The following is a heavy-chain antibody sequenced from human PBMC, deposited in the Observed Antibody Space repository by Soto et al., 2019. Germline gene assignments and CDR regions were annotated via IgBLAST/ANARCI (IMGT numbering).Heavy chain of an antibody. V-gene: IGHV3-74*01. CDR1: GFTFSSYW. CDR2: INSDGSST. J-gene: IGHJ4*02. Sequence: GGSLRLSCAASGFTFSSYWMHWVRQAPGKGLVWVSRINSDGSSTGYADSVKGRFTISRDNAKNSLYLQMNSLRAEDTALYYCARVWRSGWYRFSLDYWGQGTLVTVSS. CDR3: ARVWRSGWYRFSLDY. D-gene: IGHD6-19*01.